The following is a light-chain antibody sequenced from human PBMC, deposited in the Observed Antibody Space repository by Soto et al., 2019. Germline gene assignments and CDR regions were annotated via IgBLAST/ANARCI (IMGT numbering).Light chain of an antibody. CDR1: QSVSRNY. V-gene: IGKV3-20*01. CDR3: QQYGSSPWT. Sequence: EIVLTQSPGTLSLSPGERATLSCRASQSVSRNYLAWYQQKPGQAPRHLIYGASSMTTGIPDRFTGSGSGTDFTLTINRLEPKDFAVYHCQQYGSSPWTFGQGTKGEIK. CDR2: GAS. J-gene: IGKJ1*01.